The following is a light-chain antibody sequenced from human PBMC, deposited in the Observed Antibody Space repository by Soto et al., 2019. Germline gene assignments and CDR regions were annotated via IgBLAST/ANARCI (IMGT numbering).Light chain of an antibody. CDR1: QTVKSTY. Sequence: EIVLTQSPGTQSLSPGERATLSCRASQTVKSTYLAWYQQKPGQAPRLLIYGASTRATGIPDRFSGSGSGTDFTLTISRLEPEDFAVYYCQQYGTSPSTFGGGTKVEIK. CDR2: GAS. J-gene: IGKJ4*01. V-gene: IGKV3-20*01. CDR3: QQYGTSPST.